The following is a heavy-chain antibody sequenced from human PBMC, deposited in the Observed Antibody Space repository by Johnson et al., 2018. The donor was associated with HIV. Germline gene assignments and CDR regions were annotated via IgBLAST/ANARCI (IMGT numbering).Heavy chain of an antibody. CDR2: ISSNGGST. V-gene: IGHV3-64*01. Sequence: VQLVESGGGLVQPGGSLRLSCAASGFTFSSYAMHWVRQAPGKGLEYVSAISSNGGSTYYANSVKGRFTISRDNSKNTLYLQMGSLRAEGMAVYYCRSHLAGPYAKREDAFDIWGQGTMVTVSS. CDR1: GFTFSSYA. J-gene: IGHJ3*02. CDR3: RSHLAGPYAKREDAFDI. D-gene: IGHD2-2*01.